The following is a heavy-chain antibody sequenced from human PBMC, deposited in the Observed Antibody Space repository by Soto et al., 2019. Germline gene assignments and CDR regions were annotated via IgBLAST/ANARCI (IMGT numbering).Heavy chain of an antibody. Sequence: QVQLVQSGAEVKKPGASVKVSCKASGYTFTSYDINWLRQATGQGLEWMGWMNPNSGNTGYAQKFQGRVTMTRNTSISTAYMELSSLRSEDTAVYYCARRPMAGPYYYDGMDVWGQGTTVTVSS. J-gene: IGHJ6*02. V-gene: IGHV1-8*01. CDR2: MNPNSGNT. CDR1: GYTFTSYD. D-gene: IGHD6-19*01. CDR3: ARRPMAGPYYYDGMDV.